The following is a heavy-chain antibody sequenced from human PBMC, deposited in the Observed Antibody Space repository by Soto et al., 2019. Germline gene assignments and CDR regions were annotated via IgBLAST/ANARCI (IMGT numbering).Heavy chain of an antibody. CDR1: GFTFSSYG. CDR3: PRLAQLYSPYYFDY. V-gene: IGHV3-33*01. D-gene: IGHD2-21*01. J-gene: IGHJ4*02. CDR2: IWYDGSNK. Sequence: QVQLVESGGGVVQPGRSLRLSCAASGFTFSSYGMHWVRQAPGKGLEWVAGIWYDGSNKYYADSVKGRFTTYRDNSKNTVYLQMNSLRAEDTAVYYCPRLAQLYSPYYFDYCCQGPLVTLSS.